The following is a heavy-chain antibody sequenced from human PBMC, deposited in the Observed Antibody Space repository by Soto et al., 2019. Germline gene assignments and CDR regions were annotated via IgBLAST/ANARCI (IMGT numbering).Heavy chain of an antibody. Sequence: QVHLVQSGAEVKKPGASVKVSCKASGYTFTTYGISWLRQAPGQGLEWMGWIGAYNGNTNYAQKVQGRVTMTTDTSTNTAYMELRSLRSDDTAVYYCARDKENYYGSGSYAYYYGMGVWGQGTTVTVSS. CDR2: IGAYNGNT. J-gene: IGHJ6*02. V-gene: IGHV1-18*01. CDR1: GYTFTTYG. CDR3: ARDKENYYGSGSYAYYYGMGV. D-gene: IGHD3-10*01.